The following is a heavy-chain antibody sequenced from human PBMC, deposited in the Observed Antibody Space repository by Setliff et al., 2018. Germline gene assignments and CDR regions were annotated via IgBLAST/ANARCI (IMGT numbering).Heavy chain of an antibody. CDR3: ARHVGTRSRGYNYYYYFMDV. CDR2: AYYNGDS. Sequence: SETLSLTCTVSGGSLSGSLRGYAVFWGWIRQSPGKELEWIGSAYYNGDSYYNPSLKSRVTMSVDTSRNQFSLHLISVTAADTAVYYCARHVGTRSRGYNYYYYFMDVWSKGTTVTVSS. J-gene: IGHJ6*03. V-gene: IGHV4-39*01. CDR1: GGSLSGSLRGYAVF. D-gene: IGHD3-10*01.